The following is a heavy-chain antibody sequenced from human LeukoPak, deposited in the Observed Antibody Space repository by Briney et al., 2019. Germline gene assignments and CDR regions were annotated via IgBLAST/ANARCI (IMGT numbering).Heavy chain of an antibody. CDR3: ARGGERTQVVPPYGMDV. Sequence: ASVKVSCKASGYTFTSYYMHWVRQAPGQGLEWMGIINPSGGSTSYAQKFQGRVTMTRDTSTSTVYMELSSLRSEDTAVYYCARGGERTQVVPPYGMDVWGQGTTVTVSS. V-gene: IGHV1-46*01. CDR1: GYTFTSYY. D-gene: IGHD2-15*01. CDR2: INPSGGST. J-gene: IGHJ6*02.